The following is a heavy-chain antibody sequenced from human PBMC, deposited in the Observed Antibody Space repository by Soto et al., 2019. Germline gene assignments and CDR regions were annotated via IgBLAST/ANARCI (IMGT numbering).Heavy chain of an antibody. CDR2: IIPLFGTT. Sequence: QVQVVQSGVEVRRPGSSVKVSCKASGDTFKNCVISWVRQAPGQGLEWMGGIIPLFGTTDFAQRFKGRLIITTDESTTTAYMALSRLRSDDTATYYCAAELGFGKLSVVWGQGTAVIVSS. CDR3: AAELGFGKLSVV. V-gene: IGHV1-69*01. CDR1: GDTFKNCV. D-gene: IGHD3-10*01. J-gene: IGHJ6*02.